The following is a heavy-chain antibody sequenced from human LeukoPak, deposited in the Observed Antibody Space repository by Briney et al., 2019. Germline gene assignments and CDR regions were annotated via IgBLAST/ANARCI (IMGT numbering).Heavy chain of an antibody. Sequence: PGGSLRLSCAASGFTFSSYAMSWVRQAPGKGLEWVSAISGSGGSTYYADSVKGRFTISRDNSKNTLYLQMNSLRAEDTAVYYCARARYSYGSAGYWGQGTLVTVSS. V-gene: IGHV3-23*01. CDR3: ARARYSYGSAGY. D-gene: IGHD5-18*01. CDR1: GFTFSSYA. CDR2: ISGSGGST. J-gene: IGHJ4*02.